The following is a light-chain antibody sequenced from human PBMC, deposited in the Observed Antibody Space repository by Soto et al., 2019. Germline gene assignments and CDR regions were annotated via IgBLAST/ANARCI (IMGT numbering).Light chain of an antibody. V-gene: IGLV1-40*01. Sequence: QSVLTQPPSVSGAPGQRVTISCTGSSSNIGAGYDQYWHQHLPGTAHNLLIYSNGNPPSGAPDRFSCTNSATSAPLAITGLPEEEEADYYSPSYDGSLGYVFGTGTKLTVL. CDR3: PSYDGSLGYV. CDR2: SNG. J-gene: IGLJ1*01. CDR1: SSNIGAGYD.